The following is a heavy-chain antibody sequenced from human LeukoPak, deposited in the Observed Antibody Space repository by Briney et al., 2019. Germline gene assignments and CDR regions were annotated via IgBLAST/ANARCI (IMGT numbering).Heavy chain of an antibody. V-gene: IGHV3-33*08. J-gene: IGHJ6*02. CDR2: IWYDGSNK. CDR1: GITFRSYG. D-gene: IGHD6-13*01. CDR3: ARKAAAGTGYYYYGMDV. Sequence: PGGSLRLSCAASGITFRSYGMHWVRQAPGKGLEWVAVIWYDGSNKYYADSVKGRFTISRDNSKNTLYLQMNSLRAEDTAVYYCARKAAAGTGYYYYGMDVWGQGTTVTVSS.